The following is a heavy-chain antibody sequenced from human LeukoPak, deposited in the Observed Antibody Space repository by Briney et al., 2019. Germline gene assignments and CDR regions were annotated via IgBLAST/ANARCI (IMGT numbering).Heavy chain of an antibody. CDR3: AKETFSSGWYYFDY. Sequence: GRSLRLSCAASGFTFSSYGMHWVHQAPGKGLEWVAVIWYDGSNKYYADSVKGRFTISRDNSKNTLYLQMNSLRAEDTAVYYCAKETFSSGWYYFDYWGQGTLVTASS. CDR2: IWYDGSNK. CDR1: GFTFSSYG. J-gene: IGHJ4*02. D-gene: IGHD6-19*01. V-gene: IGHV3-33*06.